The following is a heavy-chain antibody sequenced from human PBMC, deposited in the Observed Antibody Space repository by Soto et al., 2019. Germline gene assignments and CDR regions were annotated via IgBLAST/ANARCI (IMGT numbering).Heavy chain of an antibody. CDR1: GFTVTSNG. CDR2: ISPNGQGI. CDR3: AKDRQYPRDYFHY. V-gene: IGHV3-23*01. D-gene: IGHD4-4*01. Sequence: WGSLRLSCGVSGFTVTSNGVIFFRHSPGKGLEWVSAISPNGQGIWYADSVKGRFTISRDISRNTVFLQMGSLRAEDTAVYYCAKDRQYPRDYFHYWGQGTLVTVSS. J-gene: IGHJ4*02.